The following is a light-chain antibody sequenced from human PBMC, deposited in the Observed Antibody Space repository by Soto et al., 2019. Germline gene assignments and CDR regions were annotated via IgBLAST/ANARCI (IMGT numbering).Light chain of an antibody. Sequence: QSVLTQPPSVSGAPGQRVTISCTGNNSNLGAGYDVHWYQQLPGAAPKLVIFGNRNRPSGVPERFSGSKSGTSASLAITGIQAEEEADYYCQAYDYSLTAFVFGGGTKLTVL. J-gene: IGLJ3*02. V-gene: IGLV1-40*01. CDR3: QAYDYSLTAFV. CDR1: NSNLGAGYD. CDR2: GNR.